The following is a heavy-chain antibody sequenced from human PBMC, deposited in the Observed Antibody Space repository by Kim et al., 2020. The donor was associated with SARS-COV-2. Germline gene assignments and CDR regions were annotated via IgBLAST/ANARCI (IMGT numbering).Heavy chain of an antibody. D-gene: IGHD5-18*01. J-gene: IGHJ4*02. CDR3: AREGYSSGYKY. Sequence: SYNPSLKGRVTISVDTSKNQFSLKLSSVTAADTAVYYCAREGYSSGYKYWGQGTLVTVSS. V-gene: IGHV4-34*01.